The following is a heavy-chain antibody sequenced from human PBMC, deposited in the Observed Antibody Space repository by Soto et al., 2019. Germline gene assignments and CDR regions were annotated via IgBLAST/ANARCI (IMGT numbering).Heavy chain of an antibody. CDR1: GGTFSSYA. Sequence: ASVKVSCKASGGTFSSYAISWVRQAPGQGLEWMGGIIPIFGTANYAQKLQGRVTITTDASTSTAYMELRSLRSDDTAVYYCARPRGYSYGFDYWGQGTLVTVSS. D-gene: IGHD5-18*01. CDR3: ARPRGYSYGFDY. CDR2: IIPIFGTA. V-gene: IGHV1-69*05. J-gene: IGHJ4*02.